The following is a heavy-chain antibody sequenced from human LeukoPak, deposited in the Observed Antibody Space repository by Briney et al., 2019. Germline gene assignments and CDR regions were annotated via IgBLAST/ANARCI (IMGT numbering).Heavy chain of an antibody. D-gene: IGHD3-22*01. Sequence: GGSLRLSCSASGFIFSSYAMHWVRQAPGKGLEYVSDISFNGGNTYFADSVKGRFTISRDNSKNTLWLQMTSLRPEDTAVYYCARDEGSYYDSSGYFDYWGQGTLVTVSS. CDR2: ISFNGGNT. CDR1: GFIFSSYA. CDR3: ARDEGSYYDSSGYFDY. V-gene: IGHV3-64D*06. J-gene: IGHJ4*02.